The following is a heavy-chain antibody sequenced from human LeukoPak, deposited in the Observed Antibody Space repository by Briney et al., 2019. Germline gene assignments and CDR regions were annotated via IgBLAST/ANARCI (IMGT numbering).Heavy chain of an antibody. V-gene: IGHV4-39*07. J-gene: IGHJ4*02. D-gene: IGHD1-26*01. CDR3: ARDRRGSYAIDY. CDR2: IYYSGST. Sequence: SETLSLTCTVSGGSISSSSYYWGWIRQPPGKGLEWIGSIYYSGSTYYNPSLKSRVTISVDTSKNQFSLKLSSVTAADTAVYYCARDRRGSYAIDYWGQGTLVTVSS. CDR1: GGSISSSSYY.